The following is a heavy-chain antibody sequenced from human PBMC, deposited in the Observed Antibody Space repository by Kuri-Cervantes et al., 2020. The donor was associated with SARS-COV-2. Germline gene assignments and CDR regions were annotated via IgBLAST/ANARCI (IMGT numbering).Heavy chain of an antibody. CDR3: ARDTVRGVIRYYFDY. CDR1: GFTFSSYW. CDR2: INSDGSST. Sequence: GGSLRLSCAASGFTFSSYWMHWVRQAPGKGLVWVSRINSDGSSTSYADSVKGRFTISRDNAKNTLYLQMNSRRAEDTAVYYCARDTVRGVIRYYFDYWGQGTLVTVSS. D-gene: IGHD3-16*02. J-gene: IGHJ4*02. V-gene: IGHV3-74*01.